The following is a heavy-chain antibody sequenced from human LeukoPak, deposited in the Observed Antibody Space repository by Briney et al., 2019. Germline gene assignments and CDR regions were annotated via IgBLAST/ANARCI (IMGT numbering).Heavy chain of an antibody. Sequence: GGSLRLSCAASGFTVSSNYMSWVRQAPGKGLEWVSAISGSGGSTYYADSVKGRFTISRDNSKNTLYLQMNSLRAEDTAVYYCAKGSGYCSGGSCYQNYWGQGTLVTVSS. CDR2: ISGSGGST. V-gene: IGHV3-23*01. CDR1: GFTVSSNY. J-gene: IGHJ4*02. CDR3: AKGSGYCSGGSCYQNY. D-gene: IGHD2-15*01.